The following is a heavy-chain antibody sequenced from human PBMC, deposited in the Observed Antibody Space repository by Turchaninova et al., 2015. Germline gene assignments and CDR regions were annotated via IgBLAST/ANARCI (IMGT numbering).Heavy chain of an antibody. CDR3: AHRLLAAAGPFDY. CDR2: ISWDDDK. D-gene: IGHD6-13*01. CDR1: GFSLSTIGVS. J-gene: IGHJ4*01. V-gene: IGHV2-5*02. Sequence: QITLKESGPTLVKPTQTLTLTSTFSGFSLSTIGVSAGWIRQPPGKALELLALISWDDDKRYSPSLKSRLIITKDTPKKQVVLTLTDMDPVDTATYYCAHRLLAAAGPFDYWGQETRVTVSS.